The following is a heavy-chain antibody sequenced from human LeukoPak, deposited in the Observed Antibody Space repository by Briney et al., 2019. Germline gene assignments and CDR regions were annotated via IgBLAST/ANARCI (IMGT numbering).Heavy chain of an antibody. V-gene: IGHV5-51*01. J-gene: IGHJ4*02. CDR3: ARHSETPGPFDY. D-gene: IGHD4-23*01. CDR1: GYSFNTYW. Sequence: GESLKISCKASGYSFNTYWIGWVRQMPGKGLEWMGIIYPGDSDTRYSPSFQGQVTISADKSISTAYLQWSSLKASDTAMYYCARHSETPGPFDYWGQGTLVTVSS. CDR2: IYPGDSDT.